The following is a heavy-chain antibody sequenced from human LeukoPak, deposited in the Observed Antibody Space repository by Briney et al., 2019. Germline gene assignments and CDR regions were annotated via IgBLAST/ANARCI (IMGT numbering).Heavy chain of an antibody. CDR2: IYTSGST. CDR1: GGSISSYY. J-gene: IGHJ6*03. Sequence: SETLSLTCTVSGGSISSYYWSWIRQPAGKGLEWIGRIYTSGSTNYNPSLKSRVTMSVDTSKNQFSPKLSSVTAADTAVYYCARSPGYCSSTSCPEDDYYYYYMDVWGKGTTVTVSS. CDR3: ARSPGYCSSTSCPEDDYYYYYMDV. V-gene: IGHV4-4*07. D-gene: IGHD2-2*01.